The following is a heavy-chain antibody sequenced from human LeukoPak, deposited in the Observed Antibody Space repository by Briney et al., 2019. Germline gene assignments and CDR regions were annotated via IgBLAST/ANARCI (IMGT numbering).Heavy chain of an antibody. Sequence: PGRSLRLSCAASGFTFSSYAMHWVRQAPGKRLEWVAVISYDGSNKYYADSVKGRFTISRDNSKNTLYLQMNSLRAEDTAVYYCARDSDGYYGSGRRWGYYYYYMDVWGKGTTVTVSS. D-gene: IGHD3-10*01. V-gene: IGHV3-30*04. CDR2: ISYDGSNK. CDR3: ARDSDGYYGSGRRWGYYYYYMDV. CDR1: GFTFSSYA. J-gene: IGHJ6*03.